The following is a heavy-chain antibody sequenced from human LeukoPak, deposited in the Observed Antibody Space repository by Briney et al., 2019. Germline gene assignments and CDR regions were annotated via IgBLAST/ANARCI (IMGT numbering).Heavy chain of an antibody. Sequence: GGSLRLSCAASGFTFSSYAMSWVRQAPGKGLEWVSAISGSGGSTYYADSVKGRFTISRDNSKNTLYLQMNSLRGEDTAVYYCAKTLGYSGYDTSDYWGQGTLVTVSS. CDR1: GFTFSSYA. CDR2: ISGSGGST. J-gene: IGHJ4*02. D-gene: IGHD5-12*01. V-gene: IGHV3-23*01. CDR3: AKTLGYSGYDTSDY.